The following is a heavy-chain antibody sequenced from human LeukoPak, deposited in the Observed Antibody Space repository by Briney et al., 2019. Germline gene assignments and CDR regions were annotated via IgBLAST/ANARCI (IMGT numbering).Heavy chain of an antibody. CDR2: IYYSGNT. J-gene: IGHJ4*02. CDR3: ARRKIDYDSSGYFQTSFDY. D-gene: IGHD3-22*01. CDR1: GGSISSSSYY. V-gene: IGHV4-39*07. Sequence: SETLSLTCTVSGGSISSSSYYWAWIRQPPGKGLEWIGSIYYSGNTYYESSLKSRVTIAVDTSKNQFSLKLSSVTAADTAVYYCARRKIDYDSSGYFQTSFDYWGQGTLVTVSS.